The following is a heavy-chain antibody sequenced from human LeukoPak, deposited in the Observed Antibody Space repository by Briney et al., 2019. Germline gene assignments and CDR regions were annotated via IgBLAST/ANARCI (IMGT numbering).Heavy chain of an antibody. CDR2: IYYSGST. CDR3: ARSPTYYFDY. V-gene: IGHV4-59*01. CDR1: GDSISTYY. J-gene: IGHJ4*02. Sequence: SETLSLTCTVSGDSISTYYWSWIRQPPGKGLERIGYIYYSGSTNYNPSLKSRVTISVDTSKNQFSLKLSSVTAADTAVYYCARSPTYYFDYWGQGTLVTVSS.